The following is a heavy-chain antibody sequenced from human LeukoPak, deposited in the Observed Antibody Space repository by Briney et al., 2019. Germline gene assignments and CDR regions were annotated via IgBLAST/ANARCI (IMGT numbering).Heavy chain of an antibody. J-gene: IGHJ4*02. CDR1: GFAFSSYD. V-gene: IGHV3-23*01. CDR2: TTDDGGST. D-gene: IGHD1-14*01. CDR3: ARRNSY. Sequence: GRSLRLSCAASGFAFSSYDMHWVRQAPGKGLEWVSTTTDDGGSTHYADAVKGRLTMSRDNSKNALYLQLNSLRDEDTAVYYCARRNSYWGQGTLVTVSS.